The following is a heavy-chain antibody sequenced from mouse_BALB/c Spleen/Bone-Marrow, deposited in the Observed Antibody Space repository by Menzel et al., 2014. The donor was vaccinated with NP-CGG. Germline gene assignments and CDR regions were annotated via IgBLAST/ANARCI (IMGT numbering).Heavy chain of an antibody. CDR3: ARDDYDDYYAMDY. CDR2: IDPANGNT. J-gene: IGHJ4*01. V-gene: IGHV14-3*02. Sequence: EVQVVESGAELVKPGASAKLSCTASGFNIKDTYMHWVKQRPEQGLEWIGRIDPANGNTKYDPKFQDKATITTDTSSNTAYLQLSSLTSEDTAVYYCARDDYDDYYAMDYWGQGTSVTVSS. CDR1: GFNIKDTY. D-gene: IGHD2-4*01.